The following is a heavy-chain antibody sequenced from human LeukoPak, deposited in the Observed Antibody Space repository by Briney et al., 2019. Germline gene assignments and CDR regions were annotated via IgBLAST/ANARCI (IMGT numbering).Heavy chain of an antibody. V-gene: IGHV1-2*02. CDR1: GYTFTGYY. CDR2: INPNSGGT. J-gene: IGHJ4*02. CDR3: ARDYRTYYYGSGSYTEFDY. D-gene: IGHD3-10*01. Sequence: ASVKVSCKASGYTFTGYYMHWVRQAPGQGLEWVGWINPNSGGTNYAQKFQGRVTMTRDTSISTAYMELSRLRSDDTAVYYCARDYRTYYYGSGSYTEFDYWGQGTLVTVSS.